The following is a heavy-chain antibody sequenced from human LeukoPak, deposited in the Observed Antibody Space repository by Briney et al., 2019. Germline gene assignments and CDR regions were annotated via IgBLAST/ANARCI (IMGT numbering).Heavy chain of an antibody. V-gene: IGHV3-66*01. Sequence: GGSLRLSCAASGFTFSNYDMSWVRQAPGKGLEWVSVIYRGGSTYYADSVKGRFTISRDNSKNTLYLQMNNLRAEDTAVYYCAMATWVGGLDYWGQGTLVTVSS. CDR2: IYRGGST. CDR1: GFTFSNYD. D-gene: IGHD1-26*01. CDR3: AMATWVGGLDY. J-gene: IGHJ4*02.